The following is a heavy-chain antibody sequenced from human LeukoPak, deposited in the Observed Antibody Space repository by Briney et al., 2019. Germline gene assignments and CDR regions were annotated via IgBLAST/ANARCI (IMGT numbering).Heavy chain of an antibody. V-gene: IGHV4-34*01. CDR2: INHSGST. D-gene: IGHD1-14*01. CDR1: GGSFSDNY. CDR3: ARFSVSQAWFDP. Sequence: PSETLSLTCSVYGGSFSDNYWSWIRQPPGKGLEWIGEINHSGSTSYNPSLKSRVTISVDTSKNQFSLKMSSVTAADTAVYYCARFSVSQAWFDPWGRGTLVTVSS. J-gene: IGHJ5*02.